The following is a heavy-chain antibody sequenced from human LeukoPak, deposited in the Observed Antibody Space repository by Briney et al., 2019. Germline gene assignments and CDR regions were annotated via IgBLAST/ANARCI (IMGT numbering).Heavy chain of an antibody. CDR1: GLTFSTSG. CDR3: ATETNGRHYDY. D-gene: IGHD1-14*01. CDR2: IGPTGSDR. Sequence: PGGSLRLSCTASGLTFSTSGFNWVRQAPGMGLGWVASIGPTGSDRYHADSIKGRFTISRDNANNFLYLQMNSLRAEDTAVYYCATETNGRHYDYWGQGTLLTVSS. V-gene: IGHV3-21*06. J-gene: IGHJ4*02.